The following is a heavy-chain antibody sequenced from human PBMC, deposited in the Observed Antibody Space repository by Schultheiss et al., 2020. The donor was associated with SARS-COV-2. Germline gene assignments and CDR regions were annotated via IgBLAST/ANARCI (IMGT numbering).Heavy chain of an antibody. CDR1: GGSFSGYY. J-gene: IGHJ4*02. V-gene: IGHV3-7*03. CDR2: IKQDGSEK. CDR3: AKDLGTIIFDY. D-gene: IGHD7-27*01. Sequence: ETLSLTCAVYGGSFSGYYWSWIRQPPGKGLEWVANIKQDGSEKYYVDSVKGRFTISRDNSKNTLYLQMNSLRAEDTAVYYCAKDLGTIIFDYWGQGTLVTVSS.